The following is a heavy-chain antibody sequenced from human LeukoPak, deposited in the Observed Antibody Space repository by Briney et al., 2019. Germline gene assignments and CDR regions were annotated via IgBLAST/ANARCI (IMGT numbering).Heavy chain of an antibody. D-gene: IGHD6-13*01. CDR1: GYSFTNYW. Sequence: GESLKISCKGSGYSFTNYWIGWVRQMPGKGLEWMGIVYPGDSETRYSPSFQGQVTISADKSISTAYLQWSSLKASDTAMYYCARPYSNSWPPSFNYWGQGTLVTVSS. CDR2: VYPGDSET. J-gene: IGHJ4*02. V-gene: IGHV5-51*01. CDR3: ARPYSNSWPPSFNY.